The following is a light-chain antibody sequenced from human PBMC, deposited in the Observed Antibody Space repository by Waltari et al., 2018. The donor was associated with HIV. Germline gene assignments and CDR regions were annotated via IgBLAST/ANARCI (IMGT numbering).Light chain of an antibody. CDR3: RSYTRRSTWV. CDR1: SSDISGCDC. CDR2: EVT. V-gene: IGLV2-14*01. Sequence: QSALTQPASVSGSPGQSITISCAATSSDISGCDCVSWFQQHPGKAPKLLIYEVTRPPSGVSNRFSGSKAGNTASLTISGLQVDEEADYYCRSYTRRSTWVFGGGTKLTVL. J-gene: IGLJ3*02.